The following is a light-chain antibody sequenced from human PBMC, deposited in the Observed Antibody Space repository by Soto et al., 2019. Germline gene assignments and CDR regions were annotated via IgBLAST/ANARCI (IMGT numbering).Light chain of an antibody. CDR1: QSVSSN. J-gene: IGKJ4*01. V-gene: IGKV3-15*01. Sequence: EIVMTQSPATLSVSPGERATLSCRASQSVSSNLAWFQQKPGQAPRLLMYGGSTRATGMPARFSGSGSGTEFTLIISSLQSEDFAVYYCQQYSNWPLTFGGGTKVEIK. CDR2: GGS. CDR3: QQYSNWPLT.